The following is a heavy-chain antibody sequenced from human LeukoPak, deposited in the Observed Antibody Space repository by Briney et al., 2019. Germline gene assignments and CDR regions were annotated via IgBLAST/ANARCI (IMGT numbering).Heavy chain of an antibody. CDR2: INHSGST. J-gene: IGHJ6*02. D-gene: IGHD3-22*01. CDR3: ARSYYDSSGYYYSYYYYYGVDV. Sequence: SETLSLTCAVYGGSFSGYYWSWIRQPPGKGLEWIGEINHSGSTNYNPSLKSRVTISVDTSKNQFSLKLSSVTAADTAVYYCARSYYDSSGYYYSYYYYYGVDVWGQGTTVTVSS. CDR1: GGSFSGYY. V-gene: IGHV4-34*01.